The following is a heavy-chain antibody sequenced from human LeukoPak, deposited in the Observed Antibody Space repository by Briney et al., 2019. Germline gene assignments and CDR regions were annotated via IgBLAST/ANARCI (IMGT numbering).Heavy chain of an antibody. CDR1: GFTFSSYS. CDR2: ISSSSNTI. Sequence: PGGSLRLSCAASGFTFSSYSMNWVRQAPGKGLEWVSYISSSSNTIYYADSVKGRFTISRDNAKKSLYLQMTSLRVGDTAVYYCARLPVVPAAIIYYYYYYMDVWGKGTTVTVSS. J-gene: IGHJ6*03. CDR3: ARLPVVPAAIIYYYYYYMDV. V-gene: IGHV3-48*01. D-gene: IGHD2-2*01.